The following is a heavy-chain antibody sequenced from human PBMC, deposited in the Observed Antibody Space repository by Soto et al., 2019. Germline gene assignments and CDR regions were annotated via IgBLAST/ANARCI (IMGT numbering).Heavy chain of an antibody. CDR2: IDPTGGNR. CDR1: GYSITYNY. D-gene: IGHD1-26*01. Sequence: ASVKVSCKASGYSITYNYMHWVRQAPGKGLEWMGTIDPTGGNRNYAQKFQGRLTMTRDTSTSTVYMELSSLTSDDTAVYYCERGRSYYYYYGVDVCSQVNTGTV. J-gene: IGHJ6*02. CDR3: ERGRSYYYYYGVDV. V-gene: IGHV1-46*01.